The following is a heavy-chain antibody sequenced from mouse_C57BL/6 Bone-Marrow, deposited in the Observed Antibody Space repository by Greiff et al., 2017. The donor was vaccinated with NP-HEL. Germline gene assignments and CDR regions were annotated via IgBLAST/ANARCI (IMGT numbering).Heavy chain of an antibody. CDR1: GFTFSDYG. J-gene: IGHJ1*03. D-gene: IGHD1-1*01. Sequence: EVMLVESGGGLVKPGGSLKLSCAASGFTFSDYGMHWVRQAPEKGLEWVAYISSGSSTISYADTVTGRFTISRDNAKNTLFLQLTSLRSEDTAKDYCYGSYWYFDFWGTGTTLTVSS. CDR3: YGSYWYFDF. CDR2: ISSGSSTI. V-gene: IGHV5-17*01.